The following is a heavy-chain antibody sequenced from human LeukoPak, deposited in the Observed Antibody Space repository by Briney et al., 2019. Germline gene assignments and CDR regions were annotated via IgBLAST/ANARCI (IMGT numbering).Heavy chain of an antibody. CDR3: ARDGIAVAGRDY. J-gene: IGHJ4*02. Sequence: GGSLRLSCAASGFTFSSYSMNWVRQAPGKGLEWVSSISSSSSYIYYADSVKGRFTIPRDNAKNSLYLQMNSLRAEDTAVYYCARDGIAVAGRDYWGQGTLVTVSS. D-gene: IGHD6-19*01. V-gene: IGHV3-21*01. CDR2: ISSSSSYI. CDR1: GFTFSSYS.